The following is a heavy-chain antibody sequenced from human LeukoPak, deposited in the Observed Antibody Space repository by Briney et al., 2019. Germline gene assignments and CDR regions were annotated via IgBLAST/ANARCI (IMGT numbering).Heavy chain of an antibody. V-gene: IGHV1-18*01. J-gene: IGHJ4*02. Sequence: GASVKVSCKASGYTFTNYGISWVRQAPGQGLEWMGWISAYNGNTNYAQKFHGRVTMTTDTSTSTAYMELRSLRSDDTAVYYCARKLLTWWSKDYWGQGTLVTVSS. CDR1: GYTFTNYG. D-gene: IGHD2-8*02. CDR2: ISAYNGNT. CDR3: ARKLLTWWSKDY.